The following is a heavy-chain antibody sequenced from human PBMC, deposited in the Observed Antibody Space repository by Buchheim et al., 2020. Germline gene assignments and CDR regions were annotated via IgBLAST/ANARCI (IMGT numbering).Heavy chain of an antibody. CDR3: TRQPMVRGVGRFDH. V-gene: IGHV5-51*01. CDR1: GYTFTKSW. D-gene: IGHD3-10*01. CDR2: IYPSDSDA. Sequence: EVQLVQSGAEVKKPGESLKISCQASGYTFTKSWIGWVRQVPGKGLEWMGVIYPSDSDARYSPSLQGQVTISVDRSLNTAYLQWNNLRASDAATYFCTRQPMVRGVGRFDHWGQGT. J-gene: IGHJ5*02.